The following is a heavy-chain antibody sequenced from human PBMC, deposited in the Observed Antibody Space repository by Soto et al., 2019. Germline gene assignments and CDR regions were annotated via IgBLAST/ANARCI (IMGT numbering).Heavy chain of an antibody. D-gene: IGHD1-1*01. CDR1: GGSISSGY. CDR3: ARKQSGTMSES. J-gene: IGHJ4*02. Sequence: SETLSLTCSVSGGSISSGYWTWIRQPPGKGLEWIGYIYYGGSINYNPALKSRVIISVDTAKNQFSLSLSSVTAADTAMYFCARKQSGTMSESWGPGTLVTVSS. CDR2: IYYGGSI. V-gene: IGHV4-59*01.